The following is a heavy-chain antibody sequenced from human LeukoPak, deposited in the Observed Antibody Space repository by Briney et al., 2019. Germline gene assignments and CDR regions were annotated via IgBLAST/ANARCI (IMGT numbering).Heavy chain of an antibody. CDR2: IYPGDSDT. CDR3: ARRNKFSSTWYFDF. Sequence: GESLKISCKGSGYSFTNYWIGGVPQMPGKGLGGMGIIYPGDSDTRYSPSFQGQVTISADESITTAYLQWSSLKASDTAMYYCARRNKFSSTWYFDFWGQGTLVTVSS. D-gene: IGHD6-13*01. CDR1: GYSFTNYW. J-gene: IGHJ4*02. V-gene: IGHV5-51*01.